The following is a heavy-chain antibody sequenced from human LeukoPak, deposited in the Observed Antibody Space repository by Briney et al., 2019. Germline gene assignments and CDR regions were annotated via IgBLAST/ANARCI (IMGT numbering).Heavy chain of an antibody. V-gene: IGHV3-23*01. Sequence: GGSLRLSCAASGFTFSSYAMSWVRQAPGKGLEWVSTISGSGGSTYYADSVKGRFTISRDNSKNSLYLQMNSLRAEDTAVYYCAKGYSSSPVPGYFDYWGLGTLVTVSS. J-gene: IGHJ4*02. CDR3: AKGYSSSPVPGYFDY. CDR1: GFTFSSYA. CDR2: ISGSGGST. D-gene: IGHD6-6*01.